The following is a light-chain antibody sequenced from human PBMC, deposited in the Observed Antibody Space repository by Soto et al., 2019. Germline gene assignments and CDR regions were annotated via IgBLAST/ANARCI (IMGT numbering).Light chain of an antibody. CDR2: GAS. V-gene: IGKV3-15*01. CDR1: QAFXSN. Sequence: ISLTQSPFTVSVSLGERVTLSCRASQAFXSNFGWYEWKPGQAPRFVXHGASTSATDCPARFSGSGSGTEFTRPISSLQSEDSGGYYCHQYNTWTLPVGQGTKVDIK. J-gene: IGKJ1*01. CDR3: HQYNTWTLP.